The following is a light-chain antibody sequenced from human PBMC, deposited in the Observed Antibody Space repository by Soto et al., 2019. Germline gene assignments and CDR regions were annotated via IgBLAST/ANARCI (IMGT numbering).Light chain of an antibody. CDR2: GAS. J-gene: IGKJ1*01. CDR1: QSVSSSY. CDR3: QEDGRSPRT. Sequence: EIVLTQSPGTLSLSPGERATLSCRASQSVSSSYLAWYQQKPGHAPRLLIYGASSRATGIPARFSGSGYGTDFTLTISRLEPDDFGVYYCQEDGRSPRTFGQGTKVEIK. V-gene: IGKV3-20*01.